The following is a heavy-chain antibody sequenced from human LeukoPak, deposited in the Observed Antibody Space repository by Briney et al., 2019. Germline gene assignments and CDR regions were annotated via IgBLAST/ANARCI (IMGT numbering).Heavy chain of an antibody. CDR2: IKQDGSEK. D-gene: IGHD3-22*01. CDR1: GFTFSSYW. J-gene: IGHJ1*01. V-gene: IGHV3-7*01. CDR3: ARPPYYYDSSGYGPGKYFQH. Sequence: GSLRLSCTASGFTFSSYWMSWVRQAPGKGLEWVANIKQDGSEKYYVDSVKGRFTISRDNAKNSLYLQMNSLRAEDTAVYYCARPPYYYDSSGYGPGKYFQHWGQGTLVTVSS.